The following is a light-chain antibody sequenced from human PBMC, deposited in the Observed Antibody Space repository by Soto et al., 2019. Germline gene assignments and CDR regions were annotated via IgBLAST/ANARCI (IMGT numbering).Light chain of an antibody. V-gene: IGLV2-14*01. CDR1: SSDVGGYNY. CDR3: SSYTSSSTLLYV. J-gene: IGLJ1*01. CDR2: DVS. Sequence: QSPLTQPASVSGPPGQSITISCTGTSSDVGGYNYVSWYQQHPGKAPKVMIYDVSNRPSGVSNRFSGSKSGNTASLTISGLQAEDEADYYCSSYTSSSTLLYVFGTGTKLTV.